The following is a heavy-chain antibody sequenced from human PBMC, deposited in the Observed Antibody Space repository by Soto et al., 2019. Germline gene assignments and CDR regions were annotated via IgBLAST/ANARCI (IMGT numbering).Heavy chain of an antibody. CDR1: GGTFSSYT. J-gene: IGHJ4*02. V-gene: IGHV1-69*02. CDR3: ARGLVVVAATYFDY. Sequence: QVQLVQSGAEVKKPGSSVKVSCKASGGTFSSYTISWVRQAPGQGLEWMGRIIPILGIANYAQKFQGRVTITADKSTSTAYMELSSLRSEDTAVYYCARGLVVVAATYFDYWGQGTLVTVSS. D-gene: IGHD2-15*01. CDR2: IIPILGIA.